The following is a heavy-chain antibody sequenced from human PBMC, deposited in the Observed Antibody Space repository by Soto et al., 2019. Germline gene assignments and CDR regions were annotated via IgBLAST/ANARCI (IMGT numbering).Heavy chain of an antibody. CDR1: GLTFSSYS. CDR2: ISGSGGTT. CDR3: SKDSSGRGDRFFDY. V-gene: IGHV3-48*01. D-gene: IGHD2-15*01. J-gene: IGHJ4*02. Sequence: GGSLRLSCAASGLTFSSYSMNWVRQAPGKGLEWVSYISGSGGTTYYADSVKGRFTISRDNAKNTLYLQMNSPRAEDTAVYYCSKDSSGRGDRFFDYWGQGTLVTVSS.